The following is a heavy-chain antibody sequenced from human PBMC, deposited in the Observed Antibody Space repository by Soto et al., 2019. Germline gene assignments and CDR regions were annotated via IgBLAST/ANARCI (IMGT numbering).Heavy chain of an antibody. CDR3: ATSPIVVVPAAILLDYYYYGMDV. CDR2: INPNSGGT. Sequence: QVQLVQSGAEVKKPGASVKVSCKASGYTFTGYYMHWVRQAPGQGLEWMGWINPNSGGTNYAQKFQGRVTMTRETSISTAYMELSRLRSDDTAVYYCATSPIVVVPAAILLDYYYYGMDVWGQGTTVTVSS. D-gene: IGHD2-2*02. V-gene: IGHV1-2*02. CDR1: GYTFTGYY. J-gene: IGHJ6*02.